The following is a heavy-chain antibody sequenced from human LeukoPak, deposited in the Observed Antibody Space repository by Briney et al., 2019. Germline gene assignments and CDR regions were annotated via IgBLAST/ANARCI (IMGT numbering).Heavy chain of an antibody. Sequence: KSSETLSLTCTVSGGSISSNTYYWGWIRQPPGKGLEWIGSIYYSGSTYYNPSLKSRVTISVDTSKNQFSLKLSSVTPEDTAVYYCAREVGGNYDFWSGYYKDPIYYYYMDVWGKGTTVTVSS. V-gene: IGHV4-39*07. J-gene: IGHJ6*03. CDR2: IYYSGST. CDR1: GGSISSNTYY. D-gene: IGHD3-3*01. CDR3: AREVGGNYDFWSGYYKDPIYYYYMDV.